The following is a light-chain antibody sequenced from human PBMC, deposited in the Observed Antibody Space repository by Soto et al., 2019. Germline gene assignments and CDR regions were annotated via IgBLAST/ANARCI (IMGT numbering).Light chain of an antibody. CDR3: LQAYNSPYT. J-gene: IGKJ2*01. CDR1: QGIRND. Sequence: AIQMTQSPSSLSASVGDRVTITCRASQGIRNDLGWYQQKPGKAPKLLIYAASSLQSGVPSRFSGSGSGPDFTLPISSLQQEDFATYYCLQAYNSPYTFGQGTQLEIK. V-gene: IGKV1-6*01. CDR2: AAS.